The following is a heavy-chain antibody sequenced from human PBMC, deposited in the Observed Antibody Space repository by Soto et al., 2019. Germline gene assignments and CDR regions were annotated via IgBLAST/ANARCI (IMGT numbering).Heavy chain of an antibody. J-gene: IGHJ4*02. CDR1: GFTFSNAW. CDR2: IKRKTDGGTT. CDR3: NSGWNSDY. V-gene: IGHV3-15*01. D-gene: IGHD1-7*01. Sequence: GGSLRLSCAASGFTFSNAWMSWVRQAPGKGLEWVGRIKRKTDGGTTEYAAAVKGRFTISRDDSKNTLYLQMNSLKTEDIAVYYCNSGWNSDYWGQGTLVTVSS.